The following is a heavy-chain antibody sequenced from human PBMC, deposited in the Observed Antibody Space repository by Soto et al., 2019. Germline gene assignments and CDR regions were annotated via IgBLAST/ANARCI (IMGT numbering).Heavy chain of an antibody. CDR2: ISGSGDST. V-gene: IGHV3-23*01. J-gene: IGHJ2*01. D-gene: IGHD4-4*01. CDR1: GFTFSSYA. Sequence: EVQLLESGGGLVQPGGSLRLSCAASGFTFSSYAMNWVRQAPGKGLEWVSVISGSGDSTYYADSVKGRFTISRDNAKNTLYLQTNRPRAADTPVYYCARRNSGWYFDLGGRGTLVTVSS. CDR3: ARRNSGWYFDL.